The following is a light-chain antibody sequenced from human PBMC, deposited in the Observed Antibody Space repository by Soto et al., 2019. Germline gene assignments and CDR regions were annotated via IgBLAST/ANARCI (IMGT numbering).Light chain of an antibody. Sequence: EIVMTQSPATRSVSPGERDTLSCSAIQSVRRNLAWYQQKRGQAPRLLIFETSTRATGIPARFSGSGSGTEFTLTISSLQHEDFAVYYCHQYNNWHPITFGQGTRLEIK. CDR3: HQYNNWHPIT. CDR1: QSVRRN. CDR2: ETS. V-gene: IGKV3-15*01. J-gene: IGKJ5*01.